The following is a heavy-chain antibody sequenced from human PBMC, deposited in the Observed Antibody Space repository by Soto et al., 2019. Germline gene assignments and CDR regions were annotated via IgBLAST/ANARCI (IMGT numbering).Heavy chain of an antibody. J-gene: IGHJ4*02. CDR2: ISYDGSNK. V-gene: IGHV3-30-3*01. D-gene: IGHD6-19*01. CDR1: GFTFSTYA. Sequence: QVQLVESGGGVVQPGRSLRLSCAASGFTFSTYAMHWVRQAPGKGLEWVAVISYDGSNKYYADSVKGRFTISRDNSNNTRYLQMNSLRAEDTAVYYCARDKSPYSSGWHNRHFDCWGQGTLVTVSS. CDR3: ARDKSPYSSGWHNRHFDC.